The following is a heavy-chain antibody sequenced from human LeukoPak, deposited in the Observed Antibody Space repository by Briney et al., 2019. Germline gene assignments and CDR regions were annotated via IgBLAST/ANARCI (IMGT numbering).Heavy chain of an antibody. CDR2: ISYDGSNK. V-gene: IGHV3-30-3*01. Sequence: PGGSLRLSCAASGFTFSSYAMHWVRQAPGKGLEWVAVISYDGSNKYYADSVKGRFTISRDNSKNTLYLQMNSLRAEDTAVYYCTRGYYDSRGYYYERFYFDYWGQGTLVIVSS. CDR3: TRGYYDSRGYYYERFYFDY. CDR1: GFTFSSYA. D-gene: IGHD3-22*01. J-gene: IGHJ4*02.